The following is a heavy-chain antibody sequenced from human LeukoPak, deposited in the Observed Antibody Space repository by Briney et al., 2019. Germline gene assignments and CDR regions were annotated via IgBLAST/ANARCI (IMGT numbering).Heavy chain of an antibody. CDR3: ARAASSVDYSGSYSPFDY. D-gene: IGHD1-26*01. J-gene: IGHJ4*02. CDR2: INHSGST. V-gene: IGHV4-34*01. CDR1: GGSSSDNF. Sequence: PSETLSLTCAVYGGSSSDNFWSWIRQPPGKGLEWIGEINHSGSTNYNPSLKTRLTISVDTSKNQFSLKLSSVTAADTAVYYCARAASSVDYSGSYSPFDYWGQGTLVTVSS.